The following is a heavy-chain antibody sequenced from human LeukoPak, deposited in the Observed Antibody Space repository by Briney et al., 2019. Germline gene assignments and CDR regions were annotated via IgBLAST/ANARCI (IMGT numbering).Heavy chain of an antibody. CDR1: GFTFSSYE. D-gene: IGHD3-10*01. CDR2: ISSSGSTI. Sequence: GGSLRLSCAASGFTFSSYEMNWVRQAPGKGLEWVSYISSSGSTIYYAGSVKGRFTISRDNAKNSLYLQMNSLRAEDTAVYYCARVTMVRGVIITYYYYGMDVWGQGTTVTVSS. CDR3: ARVTMVRGVIITYYYYGMDV. J-gene: IGHJ6*02. V-gene: IGHV3-48*03.